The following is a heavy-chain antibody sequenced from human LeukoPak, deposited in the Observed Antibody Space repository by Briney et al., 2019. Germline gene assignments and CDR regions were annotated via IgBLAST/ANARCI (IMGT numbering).Heavy chain of an antibody. J-gene: IGHJ4*02. CDR3: ARVPTVVMGY. Sequence: GGSLRLSCAASGFTFSSYGMHWVRQAPGKGLEWVSSISSSSSYIYYADSVKGRFTISRDNAKNSLYLQMNSLRAEDTAVYYCARVPTVVMGYWGQGTLVTVSS. CDR1: GFTFSSYG. CDR2: ISSSSSYI. D-gene: IGHD4-23*01. V-gene: IGHV3-21*01.